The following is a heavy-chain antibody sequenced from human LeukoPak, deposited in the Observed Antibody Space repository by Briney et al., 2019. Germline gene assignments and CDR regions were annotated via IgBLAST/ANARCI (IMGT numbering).Heavy chain of an antibody. Sequence: GGSLRLSCAASGFTVSTNYMSWVRQAPGQGLEWVSLIYTSDNTYYADSVKGRFTISRDNSKNTLHLQMISLRAEDTAVYYCARDQGAWGYGYNFDYWGRGTLVTVSS. J-gene: IGHJ4*02. V-gene: IGHV3-66*01. CDR1: GFTVSTNY. CDR2: IYTSDNT. D-gene: IGHD3-16*01. CDR3: ARDQGAWGYGYNFDY.